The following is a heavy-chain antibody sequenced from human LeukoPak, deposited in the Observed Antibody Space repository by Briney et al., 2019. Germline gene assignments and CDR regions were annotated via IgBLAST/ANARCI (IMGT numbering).Heavy chain of an antibody. J-gene: IGHJ4*02. CDR3: ARAAGEMATNRY. CDR2: ISSSSSYI. D-gene: IGHD5-24*01. CDR1: GFTFSSYS. Sequence: GGSLRLSCAASGFTFSSYSMNWVRQAPGKGLEWVSSISSSSSYIYYADSVKGRFTISRDNAKNSLYLQMNSLRAEDTAVYYCARAAGEMATNRYWGQGTLVTVSS. V-gene: IGHV3-21*01.